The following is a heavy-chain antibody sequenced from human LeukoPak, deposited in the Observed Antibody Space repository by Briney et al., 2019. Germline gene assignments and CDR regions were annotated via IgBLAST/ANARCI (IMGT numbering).Heavy chain of an antibody. CDR2: INSDSGGT. J-gene: IGHJ5*02. V-gene: IGHV1-2*02. D-gene: IGHD6-6*01. CDR1: GYTFTGDF. CDR3: ARGNIATRRGENWFDP. Sequence: GASVKASCKASGYTFTGDFIHWVRQAPGQGLEWLGWINSDSGGTNYARKFQGRVTMTRDTSISTAYTELSSLRSDDTAVFYCARGNIATRRGENWFDPWGQGTLVTVSS.